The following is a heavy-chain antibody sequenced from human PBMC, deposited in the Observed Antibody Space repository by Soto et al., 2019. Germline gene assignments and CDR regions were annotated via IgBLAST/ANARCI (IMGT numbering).Heavy chain of an antibody. D-gene: IGHD6-19*01. CDR1: GIEFSNYA. Sequence: VGSLRLSCVASGIEFSNYAMSWVRQAPGKGLEWVSISSASGRSRYHADSVKGRFTISRDNSKNALYLHMTNLRAEDTAVYYCAKDGNWLDVYFDVWGQGTPVTVSS. CDR2: SSASGRSR. CDR3: AKDGNWLDVYFDV. J-gene: IGHJ4*02. V-gene: IGHV3-23*01.